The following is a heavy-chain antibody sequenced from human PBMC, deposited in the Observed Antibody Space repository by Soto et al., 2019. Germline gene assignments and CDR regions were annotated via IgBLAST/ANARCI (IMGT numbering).Heavy chain of an antibody. Sequence: QLQLQESGPGLVKPSETLPLTCSVSGGSISSSGYNWGWIRQPPGKGLEWIGSFYYGGGPYYHPSLKSRVTISVDTSKNQFSLNLNSVTAADTAVYYCARLPLRRTREDVDYWGQGTLVAVSS. CDR3: ARLPLRRTREDVDY. D-gene: IGHD4-17*01. J-gene: IGHJ4*02. CDR1: GGSISSSGYN. V-gene: IGHV4-39*01. CDR2: FYYGGGP.